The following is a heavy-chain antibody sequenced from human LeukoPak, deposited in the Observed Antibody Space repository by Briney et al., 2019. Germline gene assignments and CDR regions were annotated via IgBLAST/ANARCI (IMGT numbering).Heavy chain of an antibody. Sequence: ASVKVSCKAYGYTFTSYYMQWVRQAPGQGLEWMGIINPSGGSTSYAQKFQGRVTMTRDTSTSTVYMELSSLRSEDTAVYYCARVPNPRSALAGTSDYWGQGTLVTVSS. D-gene: IGHD6-13*01. J-gene: IGHJ4*02. CDR3: ARVPNPRSALAGTSDY. CDR2: INPSGGST. V-gene: IGHV1-46*01. CDR1: GYTFTSYY.